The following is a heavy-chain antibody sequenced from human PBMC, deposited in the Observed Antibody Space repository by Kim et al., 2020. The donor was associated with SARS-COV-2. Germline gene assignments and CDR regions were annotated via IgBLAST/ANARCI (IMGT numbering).Heavy chain of an antibody. CDR1: GGSISSYY. Sequence: SETLSLTCTVSGGSISSYYWSWIRQPPGKGLEWIGYIYYSGSTNYNPSLKSRVTISVDTSKNQFSLKLSSVTAADTAVYYCARALRFYYDTVYYFDYWGQGTLVTVSS. V-gene: IGHV4-59*01. CDR3: ARALRFYYDTVYYFDY. J-gene: IGHJ4*02. CDR2: IYYSGST. D-gene: IGHD3-22*01.